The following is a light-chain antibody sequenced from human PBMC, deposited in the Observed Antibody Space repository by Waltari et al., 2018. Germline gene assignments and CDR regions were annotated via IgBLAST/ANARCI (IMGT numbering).Light chain of an antibody. J-gene: IGLJ2*01. CDR1: SHDFRAYNL. Sequence: HSALTQPASVSGSPGQSITISCTGTSHDFRAYNLVSWYQKPPGKAPKLIIFGVNKRPPGFAPRVSASRSGITASLTISGLQAEDEAEYYCASYAETFVLSFGGGTKVTVL. CDR3: ASYAETFVLS. V-gene: IGLV2-23*02. CDR2: GVN.